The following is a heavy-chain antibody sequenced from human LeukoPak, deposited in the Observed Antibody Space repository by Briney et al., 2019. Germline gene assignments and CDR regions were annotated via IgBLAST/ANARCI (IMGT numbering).Heavy chain of an antibody. CDR1: GFTFSSYG. J-gene: IGHJ4*02. V-gene: IGHV3-33*06. D-gene: IGHD6-19*01. CDR2: IWYDGSNK. CDR3: AKGRSSGWTFDY. Sequence: GGSLRLSCAASGFTFSSYGMHWVRQAPGKGLEWVAVIWYDGSNKYYADSVKGRFTISRDNSKNTLYLQMNSLRAEDTAVYYCAKGRSSGWTFDYWGQGTLVTVSS.